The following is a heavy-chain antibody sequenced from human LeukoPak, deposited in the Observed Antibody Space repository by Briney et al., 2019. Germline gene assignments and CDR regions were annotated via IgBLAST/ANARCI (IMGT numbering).Heavy chain of an antibody. J-gene: IGHJ4*02. CDR1: GFTFSSYW. D-gene: IGHD3-22*01. V-gene: IGHV3-7*01. Sequence: PGGSLRLSCAASGFTFSSYWMSWVRQAPGKGLEWVANIKQDGSEKYYVDSVKGRFTISRDNAKNSLYLQMKSLRAEDTAVYYCARQADYYDSSGYYYYPSHFDYWGQGTLVTVSS. CDR3: ARQADYYDSSGYYYYPSHFDY. CDR2: IKQDGSEK.